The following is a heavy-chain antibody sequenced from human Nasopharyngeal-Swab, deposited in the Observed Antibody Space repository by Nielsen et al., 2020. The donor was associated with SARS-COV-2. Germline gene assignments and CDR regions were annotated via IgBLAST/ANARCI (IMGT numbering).Heavy chain of an antibody. CDR2: ILYDGSNK. V-gene: IGHV3-33*03. D-gene: IGHD2-15*01. J-gene: IGHJ4*02. CDR1: GFTFSNYG. Sequence: GGSLRPSCAASGFTFSNYGLHWVAQAPGKGLEWVAVILYDGSNKYYADSVKGQFTISRDNSKNTLYLQMNSLRTEDTAVYSCTTAPPGYCRNILCYHYFDSWGQGALVTVSS. CDR3: TTAPPGYCRNILCYHYFDS.